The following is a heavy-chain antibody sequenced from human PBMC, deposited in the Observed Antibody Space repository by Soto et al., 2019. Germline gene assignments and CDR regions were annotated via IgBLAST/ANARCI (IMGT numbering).Heavy chain of an antibody. J-gene: IGHJ4*02. CDR2: INHSGST. CDR1: GGSFSGYY. CDR3: ARYGDRDNIFDS. Sequence: PSETLSLTCAVYGGSFSGYYWSWIRQPPGKGLEWIGEINHSGSTNYNPSLKSRVTISVDKSKNQFSLKLNSVVAADTAVYYCARYGDRDNIFDSWGQGTRVTVSS. V-gene: IGHV4-34*01. D-gene: IGHD2-21*02.